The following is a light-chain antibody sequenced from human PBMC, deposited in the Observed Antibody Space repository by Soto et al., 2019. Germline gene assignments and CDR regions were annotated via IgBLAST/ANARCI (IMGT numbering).Light chain of an antibody. CDR1: SSDVGSHPL. Sequence: QSALTQPASVSGSPGQSITISCAGTSSDVGSHPLVSWYQQHPGKAPKLMISEDTKRPSGVSNRFSGSKSGNMASLTISGLQAEDEADYYCAAWDDSLNGGVFGGGTKLTVL. J-gene: IGLJ2*01. CDR3: AAWDDSLNGGV. CDR2: EDT. V-gene: IGLV2-23*01.